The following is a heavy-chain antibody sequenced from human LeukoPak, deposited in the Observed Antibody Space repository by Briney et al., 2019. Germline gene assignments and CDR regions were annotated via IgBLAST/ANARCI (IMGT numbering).Heavy chain of an antibody. CDR3: ATGGSPTNGQDWFDP. V-gene: IGHV1-18*01. CDR2: ISAYNGNT. D-gene: IGHD2-8*01. CDR1: GYTFTSYG. J-gene: IGHJ5*02. Sequence: GASVKVSCKASGYTFTSYGISWVRQAPGQGLEWMGWISAYNGNTNYAQKLQGRVTMTTDTSTSTAYMEPSSLRSEDTAVYYCATGGSPTNGQDWFDPWGQGTLVTVSS.